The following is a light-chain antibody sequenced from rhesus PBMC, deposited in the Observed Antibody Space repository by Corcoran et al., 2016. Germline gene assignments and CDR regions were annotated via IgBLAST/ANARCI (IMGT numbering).Light chain of an antibody. Sequence: DIQMTQSPSSLSASVGDTVTITCRSSQGISNYLAWYQQKPGKAPKPLIYYASNLESGVPSRFSGSGSGTDFTLTISSLQPEDFAIYYCQQHNSYPTFGQGTKVEIK. V-gene: IGKV1S14*01. CDR1: QGISNY. J-gene: IGKJ1*01. CDR3: QQHNSYPT. CDR2: YAS.